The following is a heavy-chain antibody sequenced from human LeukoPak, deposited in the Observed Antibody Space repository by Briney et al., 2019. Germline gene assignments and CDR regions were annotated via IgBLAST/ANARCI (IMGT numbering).Heavy chain of an antibody. CDR2: IRGDGETT. V-gene: IGHV3-23*01. Sequence: GGSLRLSCAASGLTFTSYAMNWVRQAPGKGLEWVSAIRGDGETTYYADSVKGRFTISRDNSKNTVYLEMNSLRAEDTAVYYCARDGENHYYDYWGQGTLVTVST. CDR1: GLTFTSYA. J-gene: IGHJ4*02. D-gene: IGHD7-27*01. CDR3: ARDGENHYYDY.